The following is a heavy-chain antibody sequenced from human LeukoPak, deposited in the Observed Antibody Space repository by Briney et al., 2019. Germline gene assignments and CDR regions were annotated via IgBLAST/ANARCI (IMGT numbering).Heavy chain of an antibody. CDR3: AKDKGPYPGIAVAGKEQGGYFQH. CDR1: GFTFDDYA. CDR2: ISWNSGSI. D-gene: IGHD6-19*01. Sequence: GGSLRLSCAASGFTFDDYAMHWVRQAPGKGLEWVSGISWNSGSIGYADSVKGRFTISRDNAKNSLYLQMNSLRAEDTALYYCAKDKGPYPGIAVAGKEQGGYFQHWGQGTLVTVSS. J-gene: IGHJ1*01. V-gene: IGHV3-9*01.